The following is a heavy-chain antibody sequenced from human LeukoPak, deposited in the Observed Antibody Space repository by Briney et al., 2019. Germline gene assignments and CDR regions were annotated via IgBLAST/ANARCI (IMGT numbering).Heavy chain of an antibody. CDR3: ARGPYYYDSSGYLDY. CDR1: GFTFSSYA. D-gene: IGHD3-22*01. Sequence: PGGSPRLSCAASGFTFSSYAMHWVRQAPGKGLEWVAVISYDGSNKYYADSVKGRFTISRDNSKNTLYLQMNSLRAEDTAVYYCARGPYYYDSSGYLDYWGQGTLVTVSS. V-gene: IGHV3-30*04. J-gene: IGHJ4*02. CDR2: ISYDGSNK.